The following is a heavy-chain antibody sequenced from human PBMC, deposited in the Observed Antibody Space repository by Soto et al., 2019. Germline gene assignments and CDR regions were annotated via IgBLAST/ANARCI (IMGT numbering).Heavy chain of an antibody. CDR3: ARGGLICSGYDYYFDY. Sequence: SETLSLTCTVSGGSISSYYWSWIRQPPGKGLEWIGYIYYSGSTNYNPSLKSRVTISVDTSKNQFSLKLSSVTAADTAVYFCARGGLICSGYDYYFDYWGQGTLVTVSS. V-gene: IGHV4-59*01. J-gene: IGHJ4*02. CDR2: IYYSGST. D-gene: IGHD5-12*01. CDR1: GGSISSYY.